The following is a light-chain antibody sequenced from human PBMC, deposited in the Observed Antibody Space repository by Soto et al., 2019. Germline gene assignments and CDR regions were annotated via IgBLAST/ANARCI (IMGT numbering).Light chain of an antibody. CDR2: KAS. V-gene: IGKV1-5*03. CDR3: QQYKSYVRT. CDR1: QSVSSW. Sequence: DIQMAQSPSTLSASVGDRVTITCRASQSVSSWLAWFQQKPGKAPKLLIYKASSLESGVPSRFGGSGSGTEFTLTISSLQPDDFATYYCQQYKSYVRTFGQGTKVEIK. J-gene: IGKJ1*01.